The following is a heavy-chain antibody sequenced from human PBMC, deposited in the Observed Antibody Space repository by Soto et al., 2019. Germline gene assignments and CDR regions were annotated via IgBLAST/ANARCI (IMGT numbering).Heavy chain of an antibody. CDR3: ARPMNYNDYLDY. D-gene: IGHD3-10*01. Sequence: QVPLVQSGAEEKKPGASVKVSCKASGYTFTDYSMHWVRQAPGQRLEWMGWIHGNNGNTRYSQNFQGRVTITRDTSASTDYMELGSLTSEDTAVYYCARPMNYNDYLDYWGQGTLVTVSS. V-gene: IGHV1-3*05. J-gene: IGHJ4*02. CDR2: IHGNNGNT. CDR1: GYTFTDYS.